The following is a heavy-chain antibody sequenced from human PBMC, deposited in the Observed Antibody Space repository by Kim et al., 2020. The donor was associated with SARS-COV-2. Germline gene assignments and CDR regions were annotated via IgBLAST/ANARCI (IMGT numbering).Heavy chain of an antibody. D-gene: IGHD2-2*02. J-gene: IGHJ4*02. CDR1: GYTFTSYD. CDR3: ARGVRIVWYCSSTSCYKGYYFDY. Sequence: ASVKVSCKASGYTFTSYDINWVRQATGQGLEWMGWMNPNSGNTGYAQKFQGRVTMTRNTSISTAYMELSSLRSEDTAVYYCARGVRIVWYCSSTSCYKGYYFDYWGQGTLVTVSS. CDR2: MNPNSGNT. V-gene: IGHV1-8*01.